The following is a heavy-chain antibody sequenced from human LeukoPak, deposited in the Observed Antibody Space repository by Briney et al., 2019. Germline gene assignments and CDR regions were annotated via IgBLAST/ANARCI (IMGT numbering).Heavy chain of an antibody. J-gene: IGHJ4*02. CDR3: AGELPSDY. CDR2: ISYDGNNK. CDR1: GFTFSNYT. D-gene: IGHD1-26*01. Sequence: GGSLRLSCAASGFTFSNYTMHWVRQAPGKGLEWVAVISYDGNNKYYADSVKGRFTISRDNSKNTLYLQMNSLRAEDTAVYYCAGELPSDYWGQGTLVTVSS. V-gene: IGHV3-30*14.